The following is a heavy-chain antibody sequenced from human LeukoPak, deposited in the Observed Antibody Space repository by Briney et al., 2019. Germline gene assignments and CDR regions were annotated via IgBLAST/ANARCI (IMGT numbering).Heavy chain of an antibody. D-gene: IGHD1-26*01. V-gene: IGHV1-46*01. J-gene: IGHJ4*02. CDR2: INPSGGST. CDR1: GYTFTSYY. CDR3: ARAPPPWEPGRIYTGATGLEFDY. Sequence: GASVKVSCKASGYTFTSYYMHWVRQAPGQGLEWMGIINPSGGSTSYAQKFQGRVTMTRDTSTSTAYMELRSLRSDDTAVYYCARAPPPWEPGRIYTGATGLEFDYWGQGTLVTVSS.